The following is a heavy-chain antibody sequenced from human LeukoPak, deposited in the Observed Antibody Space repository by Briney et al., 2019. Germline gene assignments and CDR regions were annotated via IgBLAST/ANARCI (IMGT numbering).Heavy chain of an antibody. Sequence: ASVKVSCKASGYTFTGYYMHWVRQAPGQGLEWMGRFNPNSGGTNYAQKFQGRVTMTRDTSISTAYMELSRLRSDGTAVYYCARERIGYYDSSGYAFDIWGQGTMVTVSS. CDR1: GYTFTGYY. CDR2: FNPNSGGT. CDR3: ARERIGYYDSSGYAFDI. V-gene: IGHV1-2*06. J-gene: IGHJ3*02. D-gene: IGHD3-22*01.